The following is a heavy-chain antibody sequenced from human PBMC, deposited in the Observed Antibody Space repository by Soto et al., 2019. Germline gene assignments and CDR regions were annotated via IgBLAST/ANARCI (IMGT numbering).Heavy chain of an antibody. CDR2: IYSGGST. D-gene: IGHD3-22*01. V-gene: IGHV3-53*01. CDR1: GFTVSSNY. Sequence: EVQLVESGGGLIQPGGSLRLSCAASGFTVSSNYMSWVRQAPGKGLEWVSVIYSGGSTYYADSVKGRFTISRDNSKNTLYLQMNSLRAEDTAVYYCARGLGRGYYDSSGYFHLDYWAQGTLVTVSA. J-gene: IGHJ4*02. CDR3: ARGLGRGYYDSSGYFHLDY.